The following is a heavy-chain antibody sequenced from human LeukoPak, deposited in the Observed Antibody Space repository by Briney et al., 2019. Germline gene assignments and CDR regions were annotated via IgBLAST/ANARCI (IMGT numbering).Heavy chain of an antibody. D-gene: IGHD3-10*02. CDR2: IIPIFGTA. J-gene: IGHJ4*02. V-gene: IGHV1-69*05. CDR1: GGTFSSYA. Sequence: GSSVKVSCKASGGTFSSYAISWVRQAPGQGLEWMGGIIPIFGTANYAQKFQGRVTITTDESTSTAYMELSGLRSEDTAVYYCARLSGELGMGYYFDYWGQGTLVTVSS. CDR3: ARLSGELGMGYYFDY.